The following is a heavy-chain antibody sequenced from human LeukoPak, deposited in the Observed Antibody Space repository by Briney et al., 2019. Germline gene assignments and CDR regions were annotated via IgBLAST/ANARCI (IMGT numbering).Heavy chain of an antibody. Sequence: SETLSLTCAVYGGSFSGYYWGWIRQPPGKGLEWIGEINHSGSTNYNPSLKSRVTISVDTSKNQFSLKLSSVTAADTAVYYCARLKRRGVPAAMDYWGQGTLVTVSS. V-gene: IGHV4-34*01. D-gene: IGHD2-2*01. CDR2: INHSGST. CDR1: GGSFSGYY. J-gene: IGHJ4*02. CDR3: ARLKRRGVPAAMDY.